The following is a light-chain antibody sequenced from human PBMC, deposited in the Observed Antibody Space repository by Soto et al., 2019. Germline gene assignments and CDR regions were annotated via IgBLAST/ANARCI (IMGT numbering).Light chain of an antibody. CDR2: GNS. J-gene: IGLJ3*02. V-gene: IGLV1-40*01. CDR1: SSNIGAGFE. Sequence: VLTQPPSVSAAPGQRVTISCTGSSSNIGAGFEVHWYQQLPGTAPKLLIYGNSNRPSGVPDRFSGSKSGTSASLAISGLQSEDEADYYCAAWDDSLNGPVFGGGTQLTV. CDR3: AAWDDSLNGPV.